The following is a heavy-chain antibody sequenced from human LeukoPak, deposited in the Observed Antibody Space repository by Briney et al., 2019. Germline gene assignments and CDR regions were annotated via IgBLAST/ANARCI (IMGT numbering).Heavy chain of an antibody. J-gene: IGHJ4*02. V-gene: IGHV1-24*01. Sequence: ASVPVSCKGSGYTLTELSMHWVRQAPGKGLEGMGGFDPEDGETIYAQKFQGRVTMTEDTSTDTAYMDLSSLRSEDTAVYYCATPLLSYSSGWYYFDYWGQGTLVTVSS. CDR1: GYTLTELS. CDR3: ATPLLSYSSGWYYFDY. D-gene: IGHD6-19*01. CDR2: FDPEDGET.